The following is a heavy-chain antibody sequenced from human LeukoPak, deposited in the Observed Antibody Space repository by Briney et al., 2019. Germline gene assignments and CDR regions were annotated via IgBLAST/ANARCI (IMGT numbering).Heavy chain of an antibody. CDR2: ISYDGSNK. CDR3: ACGDTESYFDY. CDR1: GFTFSSYG. D-gene: IGHD4-17*01. J-gene: IGHJ4*02. Sequence: PGGSLRLSCAASGFTFSSYGMHWVRQAPGKGLEWVAVISYDGSNKYYADSVKGRFTISRDNSKNTLYLQMNSLRAEDTAVYYCACGDTESYFDYWGQGTLVTVSS. V-gene: IGHV3-30*03.